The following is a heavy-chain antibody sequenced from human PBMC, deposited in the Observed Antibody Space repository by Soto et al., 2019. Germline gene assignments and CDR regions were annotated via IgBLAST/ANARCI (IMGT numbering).Heavy chain of an antibody. D-gene: IGHD3-10*01. CDR2: ISAYKTNI. V-gene: IGHV1-18*01. CDR3: VRDLDGSGAYYTDF. J-gene: IGHJ4*02. CDR1: GYTFPNYG. Sequence: GASVKVSCKASGYTFPNYGITWVRQAPGQGLEWVGWISAYKTNIKYAQKFQGRVTLTTDTSTSTAYMELRSLRSDDTAIYYCVRDLDGSGAYYTDFWGQGTLVTVSS.